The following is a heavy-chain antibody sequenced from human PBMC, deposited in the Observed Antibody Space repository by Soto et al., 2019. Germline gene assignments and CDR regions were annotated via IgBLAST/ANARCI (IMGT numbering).Heavy chain of an antibody. J-gene: IGHJ4*02. D-gene: IGHD2-21*02. V-gene: IGHV1-18*01. CDR1: GYTFTSYG. CDR3: ARENLYCGGDCWAY. Sequence: GASVKVSCKASGYTFTSYGISWVRQAPGQGLEWMGWISAYNGNTNYAQKLQGRVTMTTDTSTSTAYMELRSLRSDDTAVYYCARENLYCGGDCWAYWGQGTLVTVYS. CDR2: ISAYNGNT.